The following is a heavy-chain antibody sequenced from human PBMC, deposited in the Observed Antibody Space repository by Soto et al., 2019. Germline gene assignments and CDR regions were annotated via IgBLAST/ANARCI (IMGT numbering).Heavy chain of an antibody. V-gene: IGHV5-51*01. CDR3: ARHLSSSPYYYYYYGMDV. CDR2: IYPGDSDT. Sequence: GESLKISCKGSGYSFTSYWIGWVRQMPGKGLEWMGIIYPGDSDTRYSPSFQGQVTISADKSISTAYLQWSSLKASDTATYYCARHLSSSPYYYYYYGMDVWGQGTTVTVSS. CDR1: GYSFTSYW. D-gene: IGHD6-6*01. J-gene: IGHJ6*02.